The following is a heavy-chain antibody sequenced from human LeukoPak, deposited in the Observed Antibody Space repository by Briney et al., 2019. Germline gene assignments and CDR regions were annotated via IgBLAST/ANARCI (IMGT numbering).Heavy chain of an antibody. CDR3: ARFTPQGYGWGGYNRFDP. Sequence: SETLSLTCAVYGGSFSAYYWSWIRQPPGKGLEWIGEINHSGSTTNYNPSLKSRITISVDTSKNQFSLKLSSVTAADTAVYYCARFTPQGYGWGGYNRFDPWGQGTLVTVSS. CDR1: GGSFSAYY. J-gene: IGHJ5*02. D-gene: IGHD3-16*01. CDR2: INHSGSTT. V-gene: IGHV4-34*01.